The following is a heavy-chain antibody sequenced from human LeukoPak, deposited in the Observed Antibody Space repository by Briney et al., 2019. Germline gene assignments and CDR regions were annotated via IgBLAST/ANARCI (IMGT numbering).Heavy chain of an antibody. J-gene: IGHJ5*02. CDR3: ARHSRDFWSGYFPAGFDP. CDR1: GGSISSYY. CDR2: IYTSGST. V-gene: IGHV4-4*07. D-gene: IGHD3-3*01. Sequence: SETLSLTCTVSGGSISSYYWSWIRQPAGKGLEWIGRIYTSGSTNYNPSLKSRVTMSVDTSKNQFSLKLSSVTAADTAVYYCARHSRDFWSGYFPAGFDPWGQGTLVTVSS.